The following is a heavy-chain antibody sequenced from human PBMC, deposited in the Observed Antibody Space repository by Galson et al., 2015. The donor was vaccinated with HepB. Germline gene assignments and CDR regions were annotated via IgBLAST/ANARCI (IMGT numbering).Heavy chain of an antibody. CDR3: AREPMHYYDSSGYYSLGYFDH. J-gene: IGHJ4*02. CDR2: NIPIVGTA. V-gene: IGHV1-69*13. Sequence: SVKVSCKASGYTFTTYDISWVRQAPGQGLEWMGVNIPIVGTANYAREFQGRVTITADESTSTVYMELSSLRSEDTAVYYCAREPMHYYDSSGYYSLGYFDHWGQGTLVTVSS. D-gene: IGHD3-22*01. CDR1: GYTFTTYD.